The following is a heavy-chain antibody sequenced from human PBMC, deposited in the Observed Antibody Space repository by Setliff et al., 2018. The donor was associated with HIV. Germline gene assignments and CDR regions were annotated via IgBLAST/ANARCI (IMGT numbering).Heavy chain of an antibody. D-gene: IGHD3-10*01. CDR3: VRSIHGGGSEPFDT. CDR2: CNHSGAS. J-gene: IGHJ5*02. V-gene: IGHV4-34*10. CDR1: GGSFSGHY. Sequence: PSETLSLTCAVYGGSFSGHYWTWVRQSPGRDLEWIGECNHSGASNYNPSLEDRVTMSVDTSNNQFSLSLTSVTAADTAVYYCVRSIHGGGSEPFDTWGQGILVTVSS.